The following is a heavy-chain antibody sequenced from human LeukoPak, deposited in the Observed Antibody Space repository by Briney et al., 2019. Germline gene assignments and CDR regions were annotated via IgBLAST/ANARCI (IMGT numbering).Heavy chain of an antibody. J-gene: IGHJ3*02. D-gene: IGHD6-13*01. Sequence: ASVKVSCKASGGTFSSYAISWVRQAPGQGLEWMGGIIPIFGTANYAQKFQGRVTITTDESTSTAYMELSSLRSEDTAVYYCARGGGSSSWNDAFDIWGQGTMVTVSS. V-gene: IGHV1-69*05. CDR3: ARGGGSSSWNDAFDI. CDR1: GGTFSSYA. CDR2: IIPIFGTA.